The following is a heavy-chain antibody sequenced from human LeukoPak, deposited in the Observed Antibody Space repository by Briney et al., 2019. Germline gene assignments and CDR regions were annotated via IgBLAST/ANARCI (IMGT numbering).Heavy chain of an antibody. CDR2: ISAYNGNT. CDR1: GYTFTSYG. Sequence: ASVKVSCKASGYTFTSYGISWVRQAPGQGLEWMGWISAYNGNTNYAQKLQGRVTMTTDTSTSTAYMELRSLRSDDTAVYYRARDRPYGSGRRAFDYWGQGTLVTVSS. D-gene: IGHD3-10*01. CDR3: ARDRPYGSGRRAFDY. J-gene: IGHJ4*02. V-gene: IGHV1-18*01.